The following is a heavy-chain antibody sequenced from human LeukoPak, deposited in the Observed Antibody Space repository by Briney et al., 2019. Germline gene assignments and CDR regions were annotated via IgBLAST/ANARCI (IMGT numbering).Heavy chain of an antibody. CDR2: ISSSSSYI. V-gene: IGHV3-21*01. J-gene: IGHJ4*02. CDR1: GFTFSSYS. CDR3: ARDHILCDAACGYQ. D-gene: IGHD3-22*01. Sequence: GGSLRLSCAASGFTFSSYSMNWVRQAPGKGLEWVSSISSSSSYIYYADSVKGRFTISRDNAKNSLSLQMNSLSAEDTALYYCARDHILCDAACGYQWGQGTLVTVSS.